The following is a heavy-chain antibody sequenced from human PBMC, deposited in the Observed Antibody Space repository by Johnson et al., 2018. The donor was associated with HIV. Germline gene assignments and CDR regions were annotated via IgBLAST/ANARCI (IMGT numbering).Heavy chain of an antibody. J-gene: IGHJ3*02. CDR3: RLVEAIWYDSSGPSDAFDI. Sequence: VQLVESGGGLVQPGGSLRLSCAASGFTVSSNYMSWVRQAPGKGLEWVSVIYSGGSTYYADSVKGRFTISRDNSKNTLYLQMNSLRAEDTAVYYCRLVEAIWYDSSGPSDAFDIWGQGTMVTVSS. CDR2: IYSGGST. CDR1: GFTVSSNY. D-gene: IGHD3-22*01. V-gene: IGHV3-66*01.